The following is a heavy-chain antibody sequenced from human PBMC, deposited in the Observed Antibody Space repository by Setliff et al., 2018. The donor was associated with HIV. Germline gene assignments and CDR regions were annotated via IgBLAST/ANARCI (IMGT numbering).Heavy chain of an antibody. CDR1: GGFISSYY. J-gene: IGHJ1*01. CDR2: IHYSGST. D-gene: IGHD3-22*01. CDR3: ARGPAREGGYWGSDSQGCFQH. V-gene: IGHV4-59*01. Sequence: SETLSLTCTVSGGFISSYYWSWIRQPPGKGLEWIGYIHYSGSTSYNPSLKSRVTISVDTSKNQFSLKLTSVTAADTAVYYCARGPAREGGYWGSDSQGCFQHWGQGTLVTVSS.